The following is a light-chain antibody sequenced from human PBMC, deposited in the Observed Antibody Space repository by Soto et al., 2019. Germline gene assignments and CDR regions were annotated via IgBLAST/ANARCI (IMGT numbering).Light chain of an antibody. CDR3: QQYYSYPT. CDR2: AAS. V-gene: IGKV1-8*01. CDR1: QGISSY. Sequence: AIRMTQSPSSFSASTGDRVTITCRASQGISSYLAWYQQKPGKAPKRLIYAASTLQSGVPSRFGGSGSGTDYTLTISCLPSENFATYYCQQYYSYPTFGHGTRLES. J-gene: IGKJ5*01.